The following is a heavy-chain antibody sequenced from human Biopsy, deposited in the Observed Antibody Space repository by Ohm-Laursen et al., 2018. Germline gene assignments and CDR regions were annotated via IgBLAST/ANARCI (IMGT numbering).Heavy chain of an antibody. CDR3: ARHPTGFWFDP. CDR2: IFYTGII. Sequence: WVRQPPGKGLEWIGSIFYTGIIFYNPSLKSRVSISVDTSKNQFSLNLNSVTASDTALYYCARHPTGFWFDPWGQGTLVTVSS. J-gene: IGHJ5*02. V-gene: IGHV4-39*01.